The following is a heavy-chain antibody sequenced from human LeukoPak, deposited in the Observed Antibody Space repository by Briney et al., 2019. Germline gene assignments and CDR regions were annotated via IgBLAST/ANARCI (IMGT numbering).Heavy chain of an antibody. CDR3: ARDAQRGFDYSNSLQY. V-gene: IGHV3-33*01. CDR1: GFTFNHYG. D-gene: IGHD4-11*01. J-gene: IGHJ4*02. Sequence: GGSLRLSCAATGFTFNHYGMHWVRQAPGKGLEWVAVIWSDGTNTYYTGSVKGRFTISRVDSEKTVYLQMKRLRPEDTGVYYCARDAQRGFDYSNSLQYWGQGTPVTVST. CDR2: IWSDGTNT.